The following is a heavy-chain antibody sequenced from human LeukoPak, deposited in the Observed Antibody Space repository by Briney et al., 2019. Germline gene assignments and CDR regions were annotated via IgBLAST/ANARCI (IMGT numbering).Heavy chain of an antibody. D-gene: IGHD1-26*01. Sequence: GGSLRLSCAAPGFTFSSYWMHWVRQAPGKGLVWVSRINSDGSTTNYADYVKGRFTISRDNAKNTLYLQMNSLRAEDTAVYYCARRSSGSPPYYFDYWGQGTLVTVSS. CDR1: GFTFSSYW. J-gene: IGHJ4*02. CDR3: ARRSSGSPPYYFDY. CDR2: INSDGSTT. V-gene: IGHV3-74*01.